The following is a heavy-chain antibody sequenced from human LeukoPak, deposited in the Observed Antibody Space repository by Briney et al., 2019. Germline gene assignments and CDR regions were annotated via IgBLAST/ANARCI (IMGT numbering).Heavy chain of an antibody. D-gene: IGHD3-10*01. Sequence: SETLSLTCAVSGGSISSGGYSWSWIRQPPGKGLEWIGSIYHSGSTYYNPSLKSRVTISVDTFKNQFSLKLSSVTAADTAVYYCARSQIRDYYGSGSYEGRFDYWGQGTLVTVSS. CDR1: GGSISSGGYS. V-gene: IGHV4-30-2*03. CDR3: ARSQIRDYYGSGSYEGRFDY. CDR2: IYHSGST. J-gene: IGHJ4*02.